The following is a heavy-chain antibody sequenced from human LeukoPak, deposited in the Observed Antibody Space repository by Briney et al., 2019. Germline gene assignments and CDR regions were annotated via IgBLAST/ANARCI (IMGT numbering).Heavy chain of an antibody. CDR3: ARRVVADSGGNFDY. D-gene: IGHD2-15*01. CDR2: IYTSGST. Sequence: SETLSLACTVSGGSISSGSYYWSWIRQPAGKGLEWIGRIYTSGSTNYNPSLKSRVTISVDTSKNQFSLKLNSVTAADTAVYYCARRVVADSGGNFDYWGQGTLVTVSS. V-gene: IGHV4-61*02. CDR1: GGSISSGSYY. J-gene: IGHJ4*02.